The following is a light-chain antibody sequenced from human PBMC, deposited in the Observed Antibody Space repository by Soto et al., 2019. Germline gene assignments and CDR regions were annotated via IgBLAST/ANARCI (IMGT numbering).Light chain of an antibody. CDR3: QQSNSFPWT. CDR1: QGISRW. J-gene: IGKJ1*01. V-gene: IGKV1-12*01. CDR2: VAS. Sequence: DLQLTKSPSYVSASVGDRVTITCRASQGISRWLAWFQQRPGKAPKVLIFVASSLQSGVPSRFSGSGTGTEFTLTISGLQPEDSATYYFQQSNSFPWTFGQGTKV.